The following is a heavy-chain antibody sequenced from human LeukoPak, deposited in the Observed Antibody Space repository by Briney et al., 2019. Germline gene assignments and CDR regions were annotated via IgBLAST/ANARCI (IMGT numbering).Heavy chain of an antibody. CDR1: GFTFSSYS. Sequence: GGSLSLSCAASGFTFSSYSMNWVRQAPGKGLEWVSSISGSSKSIYYADSVRGRFTISRDNAKNSLYPQMNSLRAEDTAVYYCARSNYYGSGSYYDYWGQGTLVTVSS. J-gene: IGHJ4*02. D-gene: IGHD3-10*01. CDR3: ARSNYYGSGSYYDY. V-gene: IGHV3-21*01. CDR2: ISGSSKSI.